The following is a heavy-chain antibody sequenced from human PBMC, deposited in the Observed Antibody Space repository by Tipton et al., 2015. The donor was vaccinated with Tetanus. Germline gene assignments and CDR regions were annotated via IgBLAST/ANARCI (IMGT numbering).Heavy chain of an antibody. CDR3: AREDGGPTLDYFDS. CDR2: ITFDGGTK. J-gene: IGHJ4*02. CDR1: GFIFSRYG. Sequence: SLRLSCVASGFIFSRYGMHWVRQAPGKGLEWVAVITFDGGTKYYADSVKGRFTLSRDNSQNTLYLQMNSLKVEDTAVYYCAREDGGPTLDYFDSWGQGALVIVSS. D-gene: IGHD3-16*01. V-gene: IGHV3-30*03.